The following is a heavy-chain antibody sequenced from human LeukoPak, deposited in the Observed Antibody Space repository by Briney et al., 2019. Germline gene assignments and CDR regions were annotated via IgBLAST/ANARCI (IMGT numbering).Heavy chain of an antibody. Sequence: GASVKVACKASGYTFTSYAVHWVRQGPGQRLEWMGGINAGSGNTKYSQKFEGGVTLTRDTSAITAYMELSSLRSEDTAVYFCATSISTVREIITTKYFQHWGHGTLVTVSS. CDR1: GYTFTSYA. D-gene: IGHD3-10*01. V-gene: IGHV1-3*01. CDR3: ATSISTVREIITTKYFQH. J-gene: IGHJ1*01. CDR2: INAGSGNT.